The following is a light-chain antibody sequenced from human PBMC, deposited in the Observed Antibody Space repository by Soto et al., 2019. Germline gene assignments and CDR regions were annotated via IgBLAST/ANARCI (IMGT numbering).Light chain of an antibody. CDR3: SSYTSSSTPYV. CDR2: EVS. J-gene: IGLJ1*01. Sequence: QSALTQPASVSGSPGQSITISCTGTSSDFGGYNYVSWYQQHPGRAPKLMIYEVSNRPSGVSNRFSGSKSGNTASLTISGLQAEDEADYYCSSYTSSSTPYVFGTGTRSPS. CDR1: SSDFGGYNY. V-gene: IGLV2-14*01.